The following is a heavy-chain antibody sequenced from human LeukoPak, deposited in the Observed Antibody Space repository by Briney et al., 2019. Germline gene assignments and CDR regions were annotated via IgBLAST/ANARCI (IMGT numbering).Heavy chain of an antibody. Sequence: SETLSLTCAVYGGSFSGYYWSWIRQPPGKGLEWIGEINHSGSTNYNPSLKSRVTISVDTSKNQFSLKLSSVTAADTAVYYCAGPYSSSSTGDYWGQGTLVTVSS. J-gene: IGHJ4*02. CDR3: AGPYSSSSTGDY. CDR2: INHSGST. V-gene: IGHV4-34*01. CDR1: GGSFSGYY. D-gene: IGHD6-6*01.